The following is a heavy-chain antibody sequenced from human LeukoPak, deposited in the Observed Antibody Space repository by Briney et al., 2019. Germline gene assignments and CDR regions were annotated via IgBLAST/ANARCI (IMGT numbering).Heavy chain of an antibody. Sequence: KSSETLSLTCTVSGGSINYYYWSWIRQPAGKGLEWIGRISSSGSTNYNPSLKSRVTISVDTSKNQFSLKLSSVTAADTAVYFCARGPYSYDSSGAFDIWGQGTMVTVSS. CDR3: ARGPYSYDSSGAFDI. J-gene: IGHJ3*02. CDR2: ISSSGST. V-gene: IGHV4-4*07. D-gene: IGHD3-22*01. CDR1: GGSINYYY.